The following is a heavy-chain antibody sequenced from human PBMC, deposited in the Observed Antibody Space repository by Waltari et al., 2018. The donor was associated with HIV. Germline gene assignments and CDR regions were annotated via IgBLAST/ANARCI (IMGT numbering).Heavy chain of an antibody. Sequence: DVQLAESGGVVVQPGGSLRLSCTSSGFNFGDYAMHWVRQAPGKGLECVSLISLNGISSEYAGSVNGRFTIARDNSKKSLDLEMTSLRLEDTALYYCAKDLNRLTVAGAAVDYWGQGTLVNVSS. CDR3: AKDLNRLTVAGAAVDY. D-gene: IGHD4-17*01. V-gene: IGHV3-43D*03. CDR2: ISLNGISS. CDR1: GFNFGDYA. J-gene: IGHJ4*02.